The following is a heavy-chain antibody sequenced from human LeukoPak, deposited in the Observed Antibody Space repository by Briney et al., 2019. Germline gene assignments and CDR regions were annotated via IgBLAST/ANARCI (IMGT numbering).Heavy chain of an antibody. CDR3: AKDLAYYYDSSGYDFDY. D-gene: IGHD3-22*01. Sequence: GGSLRLSCAASGFTFSSYGMHWVRQAPGKGLEWVAVISYDGSNKYYADSVKGRFTISRDNSKNTLYLQMNSLRAEDTAVYYCAKDLAYYYDSSGYDFDYWGQGTLVTVSS. CDR1: GFTFSSYG. CDR2: ISYDGSNK. V-gene: IGHV3-30*18. J-gene: IGHJ4*02.